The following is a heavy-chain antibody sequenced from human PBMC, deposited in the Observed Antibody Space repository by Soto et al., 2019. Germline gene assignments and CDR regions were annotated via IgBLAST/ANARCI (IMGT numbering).Heavy chain of an antibody. CDR1: GFTFSSYA. J-gene: IGHJ6*02. D-gene: IGHD2-2*01. V-gene: IGHV3-23*01. CDR2: ISGSGGST. CDR3: AKDRPAADYYYYGMDV. Sequence: EVPLLESGGGLVQPGGSLRLSCAASGFTFSSYAMSWVRQAPGKGLEWVSAISGSGGSTYYADSVKGRFTISRDNSKNTLYLQMNSLRAEDTAVYYCAKDRPAADYYYYGMDVWGQGTTVTVSS.